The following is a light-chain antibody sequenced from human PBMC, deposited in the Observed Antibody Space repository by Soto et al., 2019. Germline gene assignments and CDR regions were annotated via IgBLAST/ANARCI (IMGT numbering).Light chain of an antibody. J-gene: IGKJ2*03. CDR1: QSVSTY. Sequence: EIVLTQSPVTLYLSPGERATLSCRASQSVSTYLAWYQQKPGQAPRLLIYDASNRATGIPARFSGSGSGTDFPLTITSLEPEDFAVYYCQQRTNWPPGYSFGQGTKLEIK. CDR2: DAS. CDR3: QQRTNWPPGYS. V-gene: IGKV3-11*01.